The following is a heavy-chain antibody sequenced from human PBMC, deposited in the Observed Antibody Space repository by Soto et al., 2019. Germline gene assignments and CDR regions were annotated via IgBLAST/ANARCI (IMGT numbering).Heavy chain of an antibody. CDR1: GYSFTSYW. J-gene: IGHJ1*01. CDR2: IYPGDSDT. V-gene: IGHV5-51*01. CDR3: ARPVPPRAAAAHFQH. Sequence: PGESLKISCKGSGYSFTSYWIGWVRQMPGKGLEWMGIIYPGDSDTRYSPSFQGQVTISADKSISTAYLQWSSLKASDTAMYYCARPVPPRAAAAHFQHCGQGTLVTVSS. D-gene: IGHD6-13*01.